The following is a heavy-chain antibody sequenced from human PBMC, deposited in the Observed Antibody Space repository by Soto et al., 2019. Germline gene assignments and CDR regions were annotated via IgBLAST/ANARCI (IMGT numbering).Heavy chain of an antibody. CDR1: GFTFSSYS. V-gene: IGHV3-21*01. Sequence: GSLRLSCAASGFTFSSYSMNWVRQAPGKGLEWVSSISSSSFSINYADSVKGRFSISRDNAQNSLHLQMNNLRAEDTAVYYCARNESSNIYGMDVWGQGTTVTVSS. J-gene: IGHJ6*02. D-gene: IGHD6-6*01. CDR3: ARNESSNIYGMDV. CDR2: ISSSSFSI.